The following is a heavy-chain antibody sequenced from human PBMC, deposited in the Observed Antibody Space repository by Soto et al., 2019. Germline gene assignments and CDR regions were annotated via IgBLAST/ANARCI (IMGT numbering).Heavy chain of an antibody. CDR3: ARERLVAATSASPYCYYGMDV. CDR2: ISSSSRSI. CDR1: GFTFSSYS. D-gene: IGHD2-15*01. V-gene: IGHV3-21*01. Sequence: PGGSLRLSCATSGFTFSSYSMNWVRQAPGMGLEWVSSISSSSRSIYYADSVRGRFTISRDNAKNSLYLQINSLRAEDTAVYYSARERLVAATSASPYCYYGMDVRGRGTTDTVSX. J-gene: IGHJ6*04.